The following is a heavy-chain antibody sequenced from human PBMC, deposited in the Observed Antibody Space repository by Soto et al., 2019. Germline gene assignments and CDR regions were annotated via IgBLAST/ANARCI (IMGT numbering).Heavy chain of an antibody. D-gene: IGHD3-10*01. CDR3: ARVALWFGELEGGY. CDR1: GYTFTSYG. V-gene: IGHV1-18*01. CDR2: ISAYNGNT. Sequence: ASVKFSCKASGYTFTSYGISWVRQAPGQGLECTGWISAYNGNTNYAQKLQGRVTMTTXTXXSXXXMXLXXLRXDXTAVYYCARVALWFGELEGGYRGKGSLVGVAS. J-gene: IGHJ4*02.